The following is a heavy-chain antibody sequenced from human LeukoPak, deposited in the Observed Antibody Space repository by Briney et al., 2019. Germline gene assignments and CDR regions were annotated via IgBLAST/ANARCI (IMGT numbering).Heavy chain of an antibody. Sequence: GGSLRLSCVASGFTFSTYSMNWVRQAPGKGLEWVSSISSGSNYMYYADSLKGRFTISRDNAKNSLYLQMNSLRAEDTAVYYCTELGITMIGGVWGKGTTVTISS. J-gene: IGHJ6*04. CDR2: ISSGSNYM. CDR1: GFTFSTYS. CDR3: TELGITMIGGV. V-gene: IGHV3-21*01. D-gene: IGHD3-10*02.